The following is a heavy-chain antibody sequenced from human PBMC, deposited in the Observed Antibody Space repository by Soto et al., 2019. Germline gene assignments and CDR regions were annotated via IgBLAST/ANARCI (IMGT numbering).Heavy chain of an antibody. J-gene: IGHJ4*02. CDR1: GFTFTSYA. CDR2: IVVGSGNT. Sequence: SVKVSCKASGFTFTSYAVQWVRQARGQRLEWIGWIVVGSGNTNYAQKFQERVTITRDMSTSTAYMELSSLRSEDTAVYYCAAVPIVGASLGWGQGTLVTVSS. D-gene: IGHD1-26*01. CDR3: AAVPIVGASLG. V-gene: IGHV1-58*01.